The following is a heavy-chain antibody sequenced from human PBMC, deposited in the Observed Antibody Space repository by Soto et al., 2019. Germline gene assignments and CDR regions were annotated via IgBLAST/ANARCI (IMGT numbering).Heavy chain of an antibody. V-gene: IGHV3-23*01. Sequence: GGSLRLSCAASGFTFSSYAMSWVRQAPWKGLEWVSAISGSGGSTYYADSVKGRFTISRDNSKNTLYLQMNSLRAEDTAVYYCAKDLDDFWSGYPYQEFDYWGQGTLVTVSS. CDR1: GFTFSSYA. CDR2: ISGSGGST. D-gene: IGHD3-3*01. CDR3: AKDLDDFWSGYPYQEFDY. J-gene: IGHJ4*02.